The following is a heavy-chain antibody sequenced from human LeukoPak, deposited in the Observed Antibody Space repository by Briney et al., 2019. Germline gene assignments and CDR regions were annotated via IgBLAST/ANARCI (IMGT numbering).Heavy chain of an antibody. J-gene: IGHJ4*02. CDR2: IYYSGST. V-gene: IGHV4-39*07. CDR3: ARDQVEFDY. D-gene: IGHD1-1*01. Sequence: SETLSLTCTVSGGSISSSSYYWAWIRQPPGKGLEWIGSIYYSGSTYYNPSLKSRVTISVDTSKNQFSLKLSSVTAADTAVYYCARDQVEFDYWGQGTLVTVSS. CDR1: GGSISSSSYY.